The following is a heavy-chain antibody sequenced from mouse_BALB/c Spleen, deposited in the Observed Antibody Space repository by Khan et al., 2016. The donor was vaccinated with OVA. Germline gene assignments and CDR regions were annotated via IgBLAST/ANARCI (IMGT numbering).Heavy chain of an antibody. V-gene: IGHV9-3-1*01. CDR3: ASGGYWYFDV. D-gene: IGHD1-1*02. J-gene: IGHJ1*01. CDR2: INTYTGEP. CDR1: GYTFTNYG. Sequence: QIQLVQSGPELKKPGETVKISCKASGYTFTNYGMNWVQQAPGKGLKWMGWINTYTGEPTYADDFKGRFAFSLETSASTAYLQINNLKNEDTATYFCASGGYWYFDVWGAGTTVTGSS.